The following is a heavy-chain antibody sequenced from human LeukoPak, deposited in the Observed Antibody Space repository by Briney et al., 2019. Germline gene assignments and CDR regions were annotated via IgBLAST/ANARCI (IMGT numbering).Heavy chain of an antibody. Sequence: GGSLRLSCAASGFTFSSYAMSWVRQAPGKGLEWVSAISGSGGSTYYAASVKGRFTISRDSSKNTLYLQMNSLRGEDTAVYYCAKETVGYCSGGSCYAPHYWGQGTLVTVSS. CDR1: GFTFSSYA. D-gene: IGHD2-15*01. CDR2: ISGSGGST. CDR3: AKETVGYCSGGSCYAPHY. V-gene: IGHV3-23*01. J-gene: IGHJ4*02.